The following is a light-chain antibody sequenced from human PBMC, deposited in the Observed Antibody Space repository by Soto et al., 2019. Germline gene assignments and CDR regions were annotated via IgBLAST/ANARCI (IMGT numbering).Light chain of an antibody. CDR1: SSDIGTYNL. J-gene: IGLJ1*01. V-gene: IGLV2-14*02. Sequence: SVLTQPASVSGSPGQSITISCTGTSSDIGTYNLVSWYQHYPGKAPKLMIYEGIKRPSGVSNRFSGSKSGNTAFLTISGLQAEDEAVYYCCSYTRTSNHYFFGSGTKVTV. CDR3: CSYTRTSNHYF. CDR2: EGI.